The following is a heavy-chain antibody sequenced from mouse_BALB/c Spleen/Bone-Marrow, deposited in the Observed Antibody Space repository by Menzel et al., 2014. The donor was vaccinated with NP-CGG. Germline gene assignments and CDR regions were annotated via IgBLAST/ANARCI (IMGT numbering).Heavy chain of an antibody. CDR1: GFTFSSYA. Sequence: VQLKQSGGGLVKPGGSLKLSCAASGFTFSSYAMSWVRPTPEKLLAWVATIRSGGTYTYSPDSVKGRFTISRDNAKDTLNLQMSSLRSEDTAMYYCSRQEGYAMDYWGQGTSVTVSS. CDR2: IRSGGTYT. V-gene: IGHV5-9-3*01. J-gene: IGHJ4*01. CDR3: SRQEGYAMDY.